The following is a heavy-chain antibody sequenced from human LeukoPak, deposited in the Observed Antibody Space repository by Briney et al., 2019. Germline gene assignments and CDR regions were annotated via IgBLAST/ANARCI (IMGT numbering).Heavy chain of an antibody. V-gene: IGHV3-7*01. D-gene: IGHD3-10*01. Sequence: PGGSLRLSCAASGFTFSDYWMAWVRQAPGKGLEWVANIKQDGSEKYYVDSVKGRFTISRDNAKNTLYLQMNSLRAEDTAVYYCARDFGGYWGQGTLVTVSS. CDR3: ARDFGGY. J-gene: IGHJ4*02. CDR2: IKQDGSEK. CDR1: GFTFSDYW.